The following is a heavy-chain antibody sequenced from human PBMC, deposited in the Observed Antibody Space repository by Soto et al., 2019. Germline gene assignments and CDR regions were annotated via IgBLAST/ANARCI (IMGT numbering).Heavy chain of an antibody. CDR3: ASWGYCSGGSCYHAPGAFDI. D-gene: IGHD2-15*01. J-gene: IGHJ3*02. CDR1: GYTFTSYA. CDR2: INAGNGNT. Sequence: ASVKVSCKASGYTFTSYAMHWVRQAPGQRLEWMGWINAGNGNTKYSQKFQGRVTITRDTSASTAYMELSSLRSEDTAVYYCASWGYCSGGSCYHAPGAFDIWGQGTMVTVSS. V-gene: IGHV1-3*01.